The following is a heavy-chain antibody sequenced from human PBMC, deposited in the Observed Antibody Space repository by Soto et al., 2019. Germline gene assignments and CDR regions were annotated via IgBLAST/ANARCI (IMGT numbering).Heavy chain of an antibody. CDR1: GFTFSTSA. CDR3: ARRQVVAASLTSG. CDR2: ISGSGASR. D-gene: IGHD2-15*01. V-gene: IGHV3-23*01. Sequence: EVQLLESGGGLVQPGGSLRLSCAASGFTFSTSAMSWARQAPRKGPEWVSSISGSGASRYYADSVRGRFTISRDNSKETLYLQMDSLRAEDTAVYYCARRQVVAASLTSGWGQGTLVTVSS. J-gene: IGHJ4*02.